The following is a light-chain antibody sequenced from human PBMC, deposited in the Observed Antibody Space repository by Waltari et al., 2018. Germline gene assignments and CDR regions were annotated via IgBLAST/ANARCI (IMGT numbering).Light chain of an antibody. V-gene: IGKV3-11*01. Sequence: EIVLTQSPVTLSLAPGERATLSCWASQSVGSSLAWYQQKPGQAPRLLMYVASNRATGVPARVNGSGSGTDVTLTIISLQSEDSAVYYCQQRSNWPPITFGQGTRLEIK. J-gene: IGKJ5*01. CDR2: VAS. CDR3: QQRSNWPPIT. CDR1: QSVGSS.